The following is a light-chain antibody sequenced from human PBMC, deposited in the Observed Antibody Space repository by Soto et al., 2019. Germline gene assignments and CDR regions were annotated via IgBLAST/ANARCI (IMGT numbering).Light chain of an antibody. CDR3: QQRSNWPQT. Sequence: EIMWTPSPGTLSLYPGERAPLSCRASQSVSSYLAWYQQKPGQAPRLLIYDASNRATGIPARFSGSGSGTDFTLTISCLEPEEFAVYNCQQRSNWPQTVGQGTKVDIK. CDR1: QSVSSY. V-gene: IGKV3-11*01. J-gene: IGKJ1*01. CDR2: DAS.